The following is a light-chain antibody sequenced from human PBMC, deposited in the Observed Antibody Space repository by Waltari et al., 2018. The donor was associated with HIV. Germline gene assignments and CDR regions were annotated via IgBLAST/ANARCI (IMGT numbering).Light chain of an antibody. CDR3: CSYAGSYTVV. Sequence: QSALTQPRSVSGSPGQSVTISCTGTSSDVGGYNYVSWYQQHPGKAPKLMIYDVSKRPSVVPARFSGSKSGNTASLTISGLQAEDEADYYCCSYAGSYTVVFGGGTKLTVL. CDR2: DVS. J-gene: IGLJ2*01. V-gene: IGLV2-11*01. CDR1: SSDVGGYNY.